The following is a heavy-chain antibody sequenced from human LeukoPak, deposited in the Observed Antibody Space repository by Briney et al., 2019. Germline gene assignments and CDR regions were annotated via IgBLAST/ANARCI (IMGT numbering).Heavy chain of an antibody. D-gene: IGHD3-3*01. V-gene: IGHV3-30*18. Sequence: PGGSLRLSCAASGFTFSSYGKHWVRQAPGKGLERVGVISYDGSNKYYADSVKGRFTISRDNSKNTLYLQMNSLRAEDTAVYYCAKAGRTYDFWSGLPSHFDYWGQGTLVAVSS. J-gene: IGHJ4*02. CDR1: GFTFSSYG. CDR3: AKAGRTYDFWSGLPSHFDY. CDR2: ISYDGSNK.